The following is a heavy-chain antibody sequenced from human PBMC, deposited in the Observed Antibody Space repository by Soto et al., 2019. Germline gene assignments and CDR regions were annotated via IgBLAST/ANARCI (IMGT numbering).Heavy chain of an antibody. CDR3: AKDLPALSGYDPTLYFDY. J-gene: IGHJ4*02. V-gene: IGHV3-30*18. D-gene: IGHD5-12*01. CDR1: GFTFSSYG. Sequence: QPGGSLRLSCAASGFTFSSYGMHWVRQAPGKGLEWVAVISYDGSNKYYADSVKGRFTISRDNSKNTLYLQMNSLRAEDTAVYYCAKDLPALSGYDPTLYFDYWGQGTLVTVSS. CDR2: ISYDGSNK.